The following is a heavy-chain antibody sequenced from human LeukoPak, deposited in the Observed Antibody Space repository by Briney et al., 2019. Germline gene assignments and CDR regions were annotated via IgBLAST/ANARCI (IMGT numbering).Heavy chain of an antibody. Sequence: PSETLSLTCAVSSYSISSGYYWGWIRQPPGKGLEWIGSIYHSGSTYYNPSLKSRVTISVDTSKNQFSLKLSSVTAADTAVYYCASRVSAGAFDYWGQGTLVTVSS. D-gene: IGHD6-6*01. J-gene: IGHJ4*02. V-gene: IGHV4-38-2*01. CDR3: ASRVSAGAFDY. CDR1: SYSISSGYY. CDR2: IYHSGST.